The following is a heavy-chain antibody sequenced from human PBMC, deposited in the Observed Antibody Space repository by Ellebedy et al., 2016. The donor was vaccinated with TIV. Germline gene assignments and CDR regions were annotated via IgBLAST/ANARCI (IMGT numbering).Heavy chain of an antibody. D-gene: IGHD2-8*02. CDR3: ARGLASSGAPC. Sequence: AASVKVSCKATGYTFTNYGMHWVRQAPGQRLEWMGWINTVNGDTRYSQRLQGRVTITRDTAASTAYMELSSLKSDDTAVYYCARGLASSGAPCWGQGTLVTVSS. CDR1: GYTFTNYG. J-gene: IGHJ4*02. V-gene: IGHV1-3*04. CDR2: INTVNGDT.